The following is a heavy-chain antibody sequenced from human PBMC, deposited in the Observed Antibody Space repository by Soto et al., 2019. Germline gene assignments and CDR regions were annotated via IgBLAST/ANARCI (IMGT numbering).Heavy chain of an antibody. V-gene: IGHV3-33*01. CDR3: ARDGYCSGGSCYSVPVFDY. D-gene: IGHD2-15*01. J-gene: IGHJ4*02. CDR2: IWYDGSKT. Sequence: GGSLRLSCAASGFIFRSYGMHWVRQVPGKGLNWVAMIWYDGSKTDYGESVKGRFTISRDNSKNTLYLEMNSLRVEDTAVYYCARDGYCSGGSCYSVPVFDYWGQGTLVTVSS. CDR1: GFIFRSYG.